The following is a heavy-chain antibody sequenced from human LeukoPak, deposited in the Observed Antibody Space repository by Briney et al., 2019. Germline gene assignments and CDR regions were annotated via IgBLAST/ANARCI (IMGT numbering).Heavy chain of an antibody. J-gene: IGHJ4*02. Sequence: GGSLRLSCAASGFTFRTYGMNWVRQAPGKGLEWVSYISGSSGSIYDADSVKGRFTISRDNAKNSLYLQMNSLRDEDTAFYYCARVYCTGGMCSTGLDYWGQGTLVTVSS. D-gene: IGHD2-8*02. CDR2: ISGSSGSI. V-gene: IGHV3-48*02. CDR1: GFTFRTYG. CDR3: ARVYCTGGMCSTGLDY.